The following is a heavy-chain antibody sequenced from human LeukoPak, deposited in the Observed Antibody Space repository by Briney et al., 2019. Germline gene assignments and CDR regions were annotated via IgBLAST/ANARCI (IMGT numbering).Heavy chain of an antibody. V-gene: IGHV4-59*01. CDR1: GGSISSYY. Sequence: SETLSLICTVSGGSISSYYWSWIRQPPGKGLEWIGYIYYSGSTNYNPSLKSRVTISVDTSKNQFSLKLSSVTAADTAVYYCASGYYFDYWGQGTLVTVSS. CDR3: ASGYYFDY. J-gene: IGHJ4*02. CDR2: IYYSGST.